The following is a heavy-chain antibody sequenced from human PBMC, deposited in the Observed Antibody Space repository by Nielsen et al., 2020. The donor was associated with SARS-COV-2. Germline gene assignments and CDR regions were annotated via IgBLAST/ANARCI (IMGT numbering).Heavy chain of an antibody. CDR3: ARDRLFNYPLDY. D-gene: IGHD3-22*01. CDR2: INDSGST. J-gene: IGHJ4*02. Sequence: SETLSLTCTVSGGSMSRFYWSWLRQSPGKGLEWIGYINDSGSTKYSPSLKSRVTISSDTSKNQFSLKLSSVTAADTAVYYCARDRLFNYPLDYWGQGTLVTVSS. CDR1: GGSMSRFY. V-gene: IGHV4-59*01.